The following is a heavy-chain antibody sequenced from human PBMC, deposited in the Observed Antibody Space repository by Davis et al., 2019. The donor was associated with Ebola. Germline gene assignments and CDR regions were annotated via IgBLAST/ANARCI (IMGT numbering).Heavy chain of an antibody. D-gene: IGHD6-13*01. CDR2: IYHSGST. CDR1: GGSINNYY. CDR3: ARRVAAAGTLGRYY. V-gene: IGHV4-59*12. Sequence: MPSETLSLTCTVSGGSINNYYWSWIRQPPGKGLEWIGEIYHSGSTNYNPSLKSRVTISVDKSKNQFSLKLSSVTAADTAVYYCARRVAAAGTLGRYYWGQGTLVTVSS. J-gene: IGHJ4*02.